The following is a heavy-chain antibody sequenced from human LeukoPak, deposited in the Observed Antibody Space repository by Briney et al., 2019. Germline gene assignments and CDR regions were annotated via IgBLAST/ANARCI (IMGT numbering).Heavy chain of an antibody. CDR2: MHYSGST. Sequence: SETLSLTYSVSGGSISSGSHYWGWIRQPPGKGLEWIQSMHYSGSTDYNPSLKSRVTISIDTSKNHFSLKLRFVTAADTAVYYCARDPLYSGSYLGYALEILGQGTMVTVSS. CDR3: ARDPLYSGSYLGYALEI. CDR1: GGSISSGSHY. D-gene: IGHD1-26*01. J-gene: IGHJ3*02. V-gene: IGHV4-39*02.